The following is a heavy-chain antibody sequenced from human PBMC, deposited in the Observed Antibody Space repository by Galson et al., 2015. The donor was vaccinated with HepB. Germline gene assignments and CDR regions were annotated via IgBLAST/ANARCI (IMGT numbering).Heavy chain of an antibody. J-gene: IGHJ3*02. Sequence: SLRLSCAASGFTFSNFGMHWVRQAPGKGLEWVAVISYDGDSTYYADSVKDRFTISRDNSKSTLSLQMNSLRAEDTAVYYCTKPRRMATVMDAIDIWGQGTMVTVSS. CDR2: ISYDGDST. CDR1: GFTFSNFG. D-gene: IGHD5-24*01. V-gene: IGHV3-30*18. CDR3: TKPRRMATVMDAIDI.